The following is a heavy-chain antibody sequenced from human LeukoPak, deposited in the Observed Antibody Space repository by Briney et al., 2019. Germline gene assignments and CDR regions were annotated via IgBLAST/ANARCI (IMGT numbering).Heavy chain of an antibody. CDR3: VGRGDGSSCWGDHDF. J-gene: IGHJ4*02. CDR2: IGGSGDKT. Sequence: HPGGSLRLSCAASGFTFNRNAISWVRQAPGKGLEWVSTIGGSGDKTFYADSVKGRFTISRDNSKNMLHLQMSSLTGEDTALYFRVGRGDGSSCWGDHDFWGQGTLVHVSS. V-gene: IGHV3-23*01. D-gene: IGHD6-19*01. CDR1: GFTFNRNA.